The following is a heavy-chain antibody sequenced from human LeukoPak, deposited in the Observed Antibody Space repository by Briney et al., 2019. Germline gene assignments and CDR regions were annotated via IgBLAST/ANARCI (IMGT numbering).Heavy chain of an antibody. CDR1: GYTFTGYY. Sequence: ASVKVSCKASGYTFTGYYMHWVRQAPGQGLEWMGIISPSGGSTSYAQKSQGRVTMTRDMSTSTVYMELSSLRSEDTAVYYCARVEITIFSGAFDIWGQGTMVTVSS. J-gene: IGHJ3*02. V-gene: IGHV1-46*01. D-gene: IGHD3-9*01. CDR3: ARVEITIFSGAFDI. CDR2: ISPSGGST.